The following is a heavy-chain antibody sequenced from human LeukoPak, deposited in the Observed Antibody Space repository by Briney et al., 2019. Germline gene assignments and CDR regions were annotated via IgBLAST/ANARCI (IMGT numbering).Heavy chain of an antibody. Sequence: PGGSLRLSCAAPGFTFSSYSMNWVRQAPGKGLEWVSYISSSPINIYYADSVRGRFTISRDNAKNSVFLQMNSLRAEDTAVYYCARGSADDDDKWIDPWGQGTLVTVSS. CDR1: GFTFSSYS. J-gene: IGHJ5*02. D-gene: IGHD1-1*01. CDR2: ISSSPINI. V-gene: IGHV3-48*04. CDR3: ARGSADDDDKWIDP.